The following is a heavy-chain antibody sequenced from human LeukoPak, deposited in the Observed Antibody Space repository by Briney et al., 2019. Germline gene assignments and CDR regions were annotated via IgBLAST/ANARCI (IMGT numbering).Heavy chain of an antibody. D-gene: IGHD6-19*01. CDR3: AREYIAVAGTWFDP. CDR2: IYYSGST. V-gene: IGHV4-59*01. Sequence: SETLSLTCTVSGGSIGSYYWSWIRQPPGKGLEWIGYIYYSGSTNYNPSLKSRVTISVDTSKNQFSLKLSSVTAADTAVYYCAREYIAVAGTWFDPWGQGTLVTVSS. J-gene: IGHJ5*02. CDR1: GGSIGSYY.